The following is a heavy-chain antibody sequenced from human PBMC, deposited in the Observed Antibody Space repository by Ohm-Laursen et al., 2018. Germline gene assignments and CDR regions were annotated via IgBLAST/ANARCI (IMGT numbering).Heavy chain of an antibody. V-gene: IGHV4-59*08. CDR1: GDSISAHY. J-gene: IGHJ5*02. CDR2: IHHTGYT. Sequence: TLSLTCSVSGDSISAHYWSWIRQPPGKGLEWIGYIHHTGYTTYNPSLKSRVTISVDTSKKKFSLKLNSVTAADTALYYCARGLWWFDPWGQGTLVTVSS. CDR3: ARGLWWFDP.